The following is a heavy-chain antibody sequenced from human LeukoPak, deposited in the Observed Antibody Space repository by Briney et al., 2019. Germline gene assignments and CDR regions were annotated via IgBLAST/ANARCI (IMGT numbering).Heavy chain of an antibody. CDR3: ARARLGYHYYYYYMDV. Sequence: SVKVSCKASGYTFTSYGISWVRQAPGQGLEWMGRIIPILGIANYAQKFQGRVTITADKSTSTAYMELSSLRSEDTAVYYCARARLGYHYYYYYMDVWGKGTTVTVSS. CDR2: IIPILGIA. V-gene: IGHV1-69*04. D-gene: IGHD4-17*01. J-gene: IGHJ6*03. CDR1: GYTFTSYG.